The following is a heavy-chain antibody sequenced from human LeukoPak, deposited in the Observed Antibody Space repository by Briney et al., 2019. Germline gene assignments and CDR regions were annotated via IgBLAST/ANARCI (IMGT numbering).Heavy chain of an antibody. CDR1: GFTFSSYE. D-gene: IGHD3-22*01. CDR3: ARYYDSSGYYGTDY. Sequence: GGSLRLSCAASGFTFSSYEMNWVRQAPGKGLEWVSYISSSGSTIYYADSVKGRFTISRDNAKNSLYLQMDSLRAEDTAVYYCARYYDSSGYYGTDYWGQGTLVTVSS. CDR2: ISSSGSTI. J-gene: IGHJ4*02. V-gene: IGHV3-48*03.